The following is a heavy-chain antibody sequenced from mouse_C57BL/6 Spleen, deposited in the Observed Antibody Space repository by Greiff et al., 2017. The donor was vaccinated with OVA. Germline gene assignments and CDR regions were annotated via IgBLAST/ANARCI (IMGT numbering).Heavy chain of an antibody. CDR3: ARSGSSYPVYFDY. Sequence: EVKLMESGGGLVKPGGSLKLSCAASGFTFSDYGMHWVRQAPEKGLEWVAYISSGSSTIYYADTVKGRFTISRDNAKNTLFLQMTSLRSEDTAMYYCARSGSSYPVYFDYWGQGTTLTVSS. D-gene: IGHD1-1*01. V-gene: IGHV5-17*01. CDR2: ISSGSSTI. CDR1: GFTFSDYG. J-gene: IGHJ2*01.